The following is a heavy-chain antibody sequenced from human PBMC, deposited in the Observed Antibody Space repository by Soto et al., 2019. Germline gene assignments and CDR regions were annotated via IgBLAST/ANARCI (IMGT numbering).Heavy chain of an antibody. CDR1: GGSINIFY. D-gene: IGHD3-16*01. Sequence: QVQLQESGPGLVKPSETLSLTCTVSGGSINIFYWSWIRQPPGKGLEWIGYIYDSGSTNYNPSLRSPVTISLDTSKNQFSRKLSSVTAADTAIYYCASSGTGGGSESWFDPWGQGTLVTVSS. J-gene: IGHJ5*02. CDR3: ASSGTGGGSESWFDP. V-gene: IGHV4-59*01. CDR2: IYDSGST.